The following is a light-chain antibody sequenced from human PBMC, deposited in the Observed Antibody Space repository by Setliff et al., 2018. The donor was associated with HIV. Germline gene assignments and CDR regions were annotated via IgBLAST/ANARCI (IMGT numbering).Light chain of an antibody. CDR3: ASYTGTSTPYV. J-gene: IGLJ1*01. V-gene: IGLV2-14*01. CDR2: DVS. Sequence: QSALTQPASVSGSPGQSITISCSGTNSDVGGYNYVSWYQQHPGKAPKLLIYDVSERASGVSRHFSGSKSGNTASLTISSLQVEDEGDYYCASYTGTSTPYVFGSGTKVTVL. CDR1: NSDVGGYNY.